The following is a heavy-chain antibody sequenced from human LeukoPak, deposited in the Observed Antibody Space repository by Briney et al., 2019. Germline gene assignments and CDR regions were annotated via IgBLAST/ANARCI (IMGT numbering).Heavy chain of an antibody. CDR1: GGSISSYY. CDR3: ARVMGYCSGGSCYAFSYFDY. V-gene: IGHV4-59*01. J-gene: IGHJ4*02. Sequence: SETLSLTCTVSGGSISSYYWSWIRQPPGKGLEWIGYIYYSGSTNYNPSLKSRVTISVDTSKNQFSLKLSSVTAADTAVYYCARVMGYCSGGSCYAFSYFDYWGQGTLVTVSS. CDR2: IYYSGST. D-gene: IGHD2-15*01.